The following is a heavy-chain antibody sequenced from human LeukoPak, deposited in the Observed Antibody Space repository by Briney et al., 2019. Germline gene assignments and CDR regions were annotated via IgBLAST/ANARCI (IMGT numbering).Heavy chain of an antibody. CDR2: IYYSGST. CDR1: GGSISSSSYY. V-gene: IGHV4-39*01. J-gene: IGHJ4*02. Sequence: SETLSLTCTVSGGSISSSSYYWGWIRQPPGKGLEWIGSIYYSGSTYYNPSLKSRVTIAVDTSKSQFSLKLSSVTAADTAVYYCAKQALYYFDYWGQGTLVTVSS. CDR3: AKQALYYFDY.